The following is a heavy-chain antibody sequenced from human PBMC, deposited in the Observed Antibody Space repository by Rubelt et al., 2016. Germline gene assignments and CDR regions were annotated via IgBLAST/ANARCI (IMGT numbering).Heavy chain of an antibody. CDR3: ASDPRGYNYGYGNDY. Sequence: GFTFSSYGMHWVRQAPGKGLEWVAVMSSGGGGEYYGASVRGRFTISRDNAKNSLYLQMNSLRAEDTAVYYCASDPRGYNYGYGNDYWGQGTLVTVSS. CDR2: MSSGGGGE. V-gene: IGHV3-30*12. D-gene: IGHD3-16*01. J-gene: IGHJ4*02. CDR1: GFTFSSYG.